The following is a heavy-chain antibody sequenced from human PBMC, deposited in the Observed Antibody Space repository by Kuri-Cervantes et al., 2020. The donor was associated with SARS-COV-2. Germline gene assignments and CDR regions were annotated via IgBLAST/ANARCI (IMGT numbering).Heavy chain of an antibody. CDR2: INHSGST. D-gene: IGHD6-6*01. Sequence: ESLKISCTVSGGSISSYYWSWIRQPPGKGLEWIGEINHSGSTNYNPSLKSRVTISVDTSKNQFSLKLSSVTAADTAVYYCARVIEYSSSSAMYYFDYWGQGTLVTVSS. CDR3: ARVIEYSSSSAMYYFDY. CDR1: GGSISSYY. J-gene: IGHJ4*02. V-gene: IGHV4-34*01.